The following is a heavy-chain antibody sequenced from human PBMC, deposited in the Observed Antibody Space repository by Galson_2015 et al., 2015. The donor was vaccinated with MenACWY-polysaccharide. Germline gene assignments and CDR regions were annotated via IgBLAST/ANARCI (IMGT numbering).Heavy chain of an antibody. CDR2: ISASGGST. V-gene: IGHV3-23*01. D-gene: IGHD1-7*01. Sequence: SLRLSCAASGFTFSSYAMSWVRQAPGKGLEWVSTISASGGSTYYADSVKGGFTISRDNSKNTLYLQMNSLRAEDTAVYYCARDITGSTGGYFYYGLDVWGQGTAVTVSS. CDR1: GFTFSSYA. CDR3: ARDITGSTGGYFYYGLDV. J-gene: IGHJ6*02.